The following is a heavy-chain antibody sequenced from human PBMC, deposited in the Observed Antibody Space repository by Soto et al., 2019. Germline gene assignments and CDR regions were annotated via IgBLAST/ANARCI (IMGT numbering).Heavy chain of an antibody. CDR3: AREYSGSYYYYYGMDV. D-gene: IGHD1-26*01. J-gene: IGHJ6*02. Sequence: GESLKISCKGSGYSFTSYWISWVRQMPGKGLGWMGRTDPSDSYTNYSPSFQGHVTISADKSISTAYLQWSSLKASDTAMYYCAREYSGSYYYYYGMDVWGQGTTVTVSS. CDR1: GYSFTSYW. V-gene: IGHV5-10-1*01. CDR2: TDPSDSYT.